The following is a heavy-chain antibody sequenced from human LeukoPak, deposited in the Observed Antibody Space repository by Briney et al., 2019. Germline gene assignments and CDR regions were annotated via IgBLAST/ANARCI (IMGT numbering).Heavy chain of an antibody. V-gene: IGHV1-46*01. J-gene: IGHJ4*02. CDR3: ARGEVPPHYLDS. CDR2: INPNGGST. Sequence: ASVKVSCKASGYTFTSYYMHWVRQAPGQGLEWMGIINPNGGSTTYAQKFQGRVTMTRDMSTSTVYMELSSLRSEDTAVYYCARGEVPPHYLDSWGQGTLVTVSS. CDR1: GYTFTSYY.